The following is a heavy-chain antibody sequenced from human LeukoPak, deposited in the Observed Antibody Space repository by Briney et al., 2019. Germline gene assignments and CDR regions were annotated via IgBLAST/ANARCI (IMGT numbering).Heavy chain of an antibody. CDR1: GGSISSSSYY. D-gene: IGHD6-6*01. J-gene: IGHJ4*02. CDR2: IYYSGST. Sequence: SETLSLTCTVSGGSISSSSYYWGWIRQPPGKGLEWIGSIYYSGSTYYNPSLKSRVTISVDTSKNQFSLKLSSVTAADTAVYYCARGLDSSSSEWGQGTLVTVSS. V-gene: IGHV4-39*01. CDR3: ARGLDSSSSE.